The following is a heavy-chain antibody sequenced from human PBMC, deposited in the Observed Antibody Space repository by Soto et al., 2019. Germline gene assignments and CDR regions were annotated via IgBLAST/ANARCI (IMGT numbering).Heavy chain of an antibody. Sequence: QVQLVQSGAEVKKPGASVKVSCKASGYTFTGYYMHWVRQAPGQGLEWMGWINPNSGDTNYAQKFQGRVTMTRDTSISTAYMELSRLRSDDTAVYYCARDAPRYTPWDGMDVWGQGTTVTVSS. J-gene: IGHJ6*02. V-gene: IGHV1-2*02. CDR2: INPNSGDT. CDR1: GYTFTGYY. CDR3: ARDAPRYTPWDGMDV. D-gene: IGHD2-2*02.